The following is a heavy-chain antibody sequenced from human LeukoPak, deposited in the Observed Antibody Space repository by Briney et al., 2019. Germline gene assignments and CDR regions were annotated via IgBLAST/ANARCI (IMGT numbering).Heavy chain of an antibody. CDR1: AFTFSNYN. CDR2: ISSSSSTI. D-gene: IGHD3-22*01. Sequence: GGTLRLSCAASAFTFSNYNMNWVRQAPGKGLEWVSYISSSSSTIYYADSVKGRFTISRDNAKTSLYLQMNSLRAEDTAVYYCASGPYDSSGHYYGFDYWGQGTLVTVSS. CDR3: ASGPYDSSGHYYGFDY. V-gene: IGHV3-48*01. J-gene: IGHJ4*02.